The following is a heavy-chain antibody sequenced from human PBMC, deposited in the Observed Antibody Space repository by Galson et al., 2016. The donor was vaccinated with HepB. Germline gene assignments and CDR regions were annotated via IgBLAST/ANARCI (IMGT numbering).Heavy chain of an antibody. D-gene: IGHD2-8*02. Sequence: SLRLSCAASGFIFSTYAMSWVRQAPGKGLELVSGITGGGGTTHYADSVKGRFTISRENSKSTLHLQMNSLRAEDTGIYYCAKAFAPYCSGGSCFRGFDSWGRGTLVTAPS. CDR2: ITGGGGTT. J-gene: IGHJ4*02. CDR3: AKAFAPYCSGGSCFRGFDS. V-gene: IGHV3-23*01. CDR1: GFIFSTYA.